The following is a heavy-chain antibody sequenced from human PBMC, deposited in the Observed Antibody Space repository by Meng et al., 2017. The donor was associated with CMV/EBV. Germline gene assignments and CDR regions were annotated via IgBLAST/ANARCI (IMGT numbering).Heavy chain of an antibody. J-gene: IGHJ4*02. V-gene: IGHV1-2*02. D-gene: IGHD1-1*01. CDR2: IYPNSGGT. Sequence: QWHMATPGVVWKSPGASLKFSCQPSGYRFSHHYMHLWRQAPGQGLELIGWIYPNSGGTHYAQKFQDRVTMTRDTSISTVYMELSRLTSDDTAVYYCVRDHNWGPDYWGQGTLVTVSS. CDR1: GYRFSHHY. CDR3: VRDHNWGPDY.